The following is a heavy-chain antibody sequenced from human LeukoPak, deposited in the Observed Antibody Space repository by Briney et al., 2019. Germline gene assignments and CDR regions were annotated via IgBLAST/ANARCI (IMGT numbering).Heavy chain of an antibody. D-gene: IGHD3-22*01. CDR3: ARGVRYYDT. V-gene: IGHV4-59*01. Sequence: PSETLSLTCTVSGGSISGYYWSWIRLPPGKGLEWIAYIHYSGTTNYNPSLKSRVTISVDTSKNQFSLKLSSVTAADTAVYYCARGVRYYDTWGQGTLVTVPS. CDR1: GGSISGYY. J-gene: IGHJ4*02. CDR2: IHYSGTT.